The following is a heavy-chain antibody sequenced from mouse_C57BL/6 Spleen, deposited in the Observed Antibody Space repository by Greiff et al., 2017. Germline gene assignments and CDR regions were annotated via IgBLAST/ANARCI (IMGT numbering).Heavy chain of an antibody. J-gene: IGHJ2*01. Sequence: VQLQQSGAELVRPGASVTLSCKASGYTFTDYEMHWVKQTPVHGLEWIGAIDPETGGTAYNQKFKGKAILTADKSSSTAYMELRSLTSEDSAVYYCTRMGLGDYLDYGGQGTTLTVSS. V-gene: IGHV1-15*01. D-gene: IGHD4-1*01. CDR2: IDPETGGT. CDR1: GYTFTDYE. CDR3: TRMGLGDYLDY.